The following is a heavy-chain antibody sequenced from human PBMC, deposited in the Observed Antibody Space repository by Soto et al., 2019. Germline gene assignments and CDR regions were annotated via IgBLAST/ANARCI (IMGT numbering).Heavy chain of an antibody. CDR1: GGSFSGYY. Sequence: SETLSLTCAVYGGSFSGYYWSWIRQPPGKGLEWIGEINHSGSTNYNPSLKSRVTISVDTSKNQFSLKLSSVTAADTAVYYCARRQSRTGYCSSTSCFNGLNWFDPWGQGTLVTVSS. V-gene: IGHV4-34*01. CDR2: INHSGST. D-gene: IGHD2-2*01. J-gene: IGHJ5*02. CDR3: ARRQSRTGYCSSTSCFNGLNWFDP.